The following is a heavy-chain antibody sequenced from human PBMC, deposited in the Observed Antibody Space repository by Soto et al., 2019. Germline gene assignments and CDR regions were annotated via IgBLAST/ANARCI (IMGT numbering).Heavy chain of an antibody. D-gene: IGHD6-13*01. J-gene: IGHJ3*02. Sequence: EVQLLESGGGLVQPGGSLRLSCAASGFTFSSYAMSWVRQAPGKGLEWVSAISGSGGSTYYADSVKGRFTISSDNDKNTLYLQMNSPRDEDTAVYDCAKIHHSSSWYLEAFDIWGQGTMVTGSS. CDR1: GFTFSSYA. CDR2: ISGSGGST. CDR3: AKIHHSSSWYLEAFDI. V-gene: IGHV3-23*01.